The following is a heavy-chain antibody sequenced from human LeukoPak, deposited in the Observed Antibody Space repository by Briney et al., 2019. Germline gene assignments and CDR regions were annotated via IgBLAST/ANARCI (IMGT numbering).Heavy chain of an antibody. J-gene: IGHJ3*02. CDR1: GFTFSSYG. D-gene: IGHD3-10*01. CDR3: ASPGFGNHAFDI. V-gene: IGHV3-33*01. Sequence: GGSLRLSCAASGFTFSSYGMHWVRQAPGKGMEWVAVIWYDGSNKYYADSVKGRFTIPRDNSKNTLYLQMNSLRAEDTAVYYCASPGFGNHAFDIWGQGTMVTVSS. CDR2: IWYDGSNK.